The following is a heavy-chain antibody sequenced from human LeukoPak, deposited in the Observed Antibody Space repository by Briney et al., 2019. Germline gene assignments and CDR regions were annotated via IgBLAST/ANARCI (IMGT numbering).Heavy chain of an antibody. D-gene: IGHD6-19*01. V-gene: IGHV3-72*01. CDR3: TTYRSGHY. CDR1: GFTFSDHY. CDR2: IRNKANSDTT. J-gene: IGHJ4*02. Sequence: SGGSLRLSCAASGFTFSDHYMDWVRQAPGKGLEWVGRIRNKANSDTTQYAASVKGRFTISRDDSKNSLYLQMNSLKTEDTAVYFCTTYRSGHYWGQGTLVTVSS.